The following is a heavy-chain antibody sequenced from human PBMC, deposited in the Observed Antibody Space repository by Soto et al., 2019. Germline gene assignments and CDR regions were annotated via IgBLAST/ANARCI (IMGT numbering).Heavy chain of an antibody. CDR3: AKTRKSGYKYWFFWFHP. V-gene: IGHV4-39*01. Sequence: SETLSLTCVVSGGSVTNTTYFWGWIRQPPGKGPEWIGSIYYSGTTYSNPSLKSRLAMSIDTSKNQFSLKLSSVTAADTAVYYWAKTRKSGYKYWFFWFHPRGQGTLVTVSS. CDR1: GGSVTNTTYF. D-gene: IGHD5-18*01. CDR2: IYYSGTT. J-gene: IGHJ5*01.